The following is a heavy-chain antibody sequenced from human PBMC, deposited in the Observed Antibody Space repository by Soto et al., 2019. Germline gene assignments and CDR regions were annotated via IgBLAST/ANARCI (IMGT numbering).Heavy chain of an antibody. Sequence: GESLKISCKGSGYSFTSYWIGWVRQMPGKGLEWMGIIYPGDSETRYSPSFQGQVTISADKSTRTAYLQWSSLKASDTAIYYCARTSWNDGYYYHGMDVWGQGTAVTVS. CDR3: ARTSWNDGYYYHGMDV. J-gene: IGHJ6*02. V-gene: IGHV5-51*01. CDR1: GYSFTSYW. CDR2: IYPGDSET. D-gene: IGHD1-1*01.